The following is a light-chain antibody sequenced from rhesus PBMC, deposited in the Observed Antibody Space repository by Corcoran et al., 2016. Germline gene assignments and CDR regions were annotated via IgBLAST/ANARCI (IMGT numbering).Light chain of an antibody. CDR1: QSVNSY. Sequence: QVILTQSPATLSLSPGERATFSCRASQSVNSYLAWYQQKPGQAPRLLIYGASSRATGIPDRVSGSGSATDFPLTISSLEPEDIGVYYCYQHSSGWTFGRGTKVEIK. CDR3: YQHSSGWT. J-gene: IGKJ1*01. CDR2: GAS. V-gene: IGKV3-10*01.